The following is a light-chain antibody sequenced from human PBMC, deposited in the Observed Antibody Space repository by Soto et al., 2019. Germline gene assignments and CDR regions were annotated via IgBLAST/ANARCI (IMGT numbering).Light chain of an antibody. CDR1: SSDIGGYDH. CDR2: DVS. CDR3: NSYTTSSSLYV. Sequence: QSALTQPASVSGSPGQSITIPCTGTSSDIGGYDHVSWYQQHPGKAPKLMVYDVSNQPSGVSDRFSGSKSANTASLTISGLQAEDEADYYCNSYTTSSSLYVFGTGTKVTVL. V-gene: IGLV2-14*03. J-gene: IGLJ1*01.